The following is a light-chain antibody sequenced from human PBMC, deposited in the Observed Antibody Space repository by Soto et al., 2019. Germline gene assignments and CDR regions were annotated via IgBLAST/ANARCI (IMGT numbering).Light chain of an antibody. Sequence: EIVLTQSPGTLSLSPGERATLSCRASQSVSSSYLAWYQQKPGQAPRLLIYGASSRATGIPDRFSGSGSGTDFTLTISRLEPEDFAVDYCQQYDSSPRTFGKGTKLEIK. CDR2: GAS. CDR1: QSVSSSY. J-gene: IGKJ2*01. CDR3: QQYDSSPRT. V-gene: IGKV3-20*01.